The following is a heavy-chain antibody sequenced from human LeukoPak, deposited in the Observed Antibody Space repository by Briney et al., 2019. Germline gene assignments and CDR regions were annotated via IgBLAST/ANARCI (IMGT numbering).Heavy chain of an antibody. Sequence: SETLSLTCTVSGGSIISDSYYWGWIRQPPGKGLEWIASIAYSGSTYNPSLKSRVTISVDTSKNQFSLKLSSVTAADTAVYYCARLGFCTSTSCPWGQGTLVTVSS. CDR3: ARLGFCTSTSCP. CDR1: GGSIISDSYY. J-gene: IGHJ5*02. CDR2: IAYSGST. D-gene: IGHD2-2*01. V-gene: IGHV4-39*01.